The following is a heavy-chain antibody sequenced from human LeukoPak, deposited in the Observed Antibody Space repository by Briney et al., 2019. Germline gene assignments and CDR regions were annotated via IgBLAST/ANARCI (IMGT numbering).Heavy chain of an antibody. CDR1: GFTVSSNY. D-gene: IGHD3-9*01. V-gene: IGHV3-53*01. CDR2: IYSGGST. Sequence: GGSLRLSCAASGFTVSSNYMSWVRQAPGKGLEWVSVIYSGGSTYYADSVKGRFTISRDNSKNTLYLRMNSLRAEDTAVYYCARDSILTGPGTYGMDVWGQGITVTVSS. J-gene: IGHJ6*02. CDR3: ARDSILTGPGTYGMDV.